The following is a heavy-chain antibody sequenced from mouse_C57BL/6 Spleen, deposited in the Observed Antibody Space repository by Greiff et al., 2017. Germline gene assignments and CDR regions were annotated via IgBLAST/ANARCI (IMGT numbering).Heavy chain of an antibody. Sequence: EVQLQQSGPELVKPGASVKIPCKASGYTFTDYNMDWVKQSHGKSLEWIGDINPNNGGTIYNQKFKGKATLTVDKSSSTAYMELRSLTSEDTAVYYCARHYEYDGRGYYVDYWGQGTTLTVSS. V-gene: IGHV1-18*01. CDR3: ARHYEYDGRGYYVDY. J-gene: IGHJ2*01. CDR2: INPNNGGT. CDR1: GYTFTDYN. D-gene: IGHD2-4*01.